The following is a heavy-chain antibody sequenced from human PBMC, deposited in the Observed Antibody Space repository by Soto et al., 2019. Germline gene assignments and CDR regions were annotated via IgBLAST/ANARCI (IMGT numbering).Heavy chain of an antibody. D-gene: IGHD3-10*01. V-gene: IGHV4-59*01. CDR3: ARDRRGYYGLDV. CDR1: GGSISSYY. Sequence: SETLSLTCTVSGGSISSYYWSWIRQPPGKGLEWIGYIYYNGSTNYSPSLKSRVSISVDTSKNQFSLKLHSVTAADTAVYYCARDRRGYYGLDVWGQGTTVTVSS. CDR2: IYYNGST. J-gene: IGHJ6*02.